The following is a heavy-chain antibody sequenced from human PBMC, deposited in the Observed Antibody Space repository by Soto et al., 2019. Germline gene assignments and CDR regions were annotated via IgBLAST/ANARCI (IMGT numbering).Heavy chain of an antibody. D-gene: IGHD2-2*01. CDR3: AIGTDSVRFDY. CDR1: GFTFSSYG. V-gene: IGHV3-30*03. Sequence: GGSLRLSCAASGFTFSSYGMHWVRQASGKGLEWVAVISYDGSNKYYADSVKGRFTISRDNSKNTLYLQMNSLRAEDTAVYYCAIGTDSVRFDYWGQGTLVTVSS. J-gene: IGHJ4*02. CDR2: ISYDGSNK.